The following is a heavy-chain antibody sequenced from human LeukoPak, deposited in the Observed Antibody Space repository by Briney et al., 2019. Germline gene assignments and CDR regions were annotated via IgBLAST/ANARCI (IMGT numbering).Heavy chain of an antibody. D-gene: IGHD4-17*01. CDR3: ARAGVTTYDY. Sequence: GGSLRLSCAASGFTFSSYSMNWVRQAPGKGLEWVSVIYSGGSTYYADSVKGRFTISRDNSKNTLYLQMNSLRAEDTAVYYCARAGVTTYDYWGQGTLVTVSS. J-gene: IGHJ4*02. V-gene: IGHV3-53*01. CDR1: GFTFSSYS. CDR2: IYSGGST.